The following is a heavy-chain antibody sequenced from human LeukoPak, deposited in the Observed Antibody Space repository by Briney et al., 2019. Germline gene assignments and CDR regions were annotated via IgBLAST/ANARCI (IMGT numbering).Heavy chain of an antibody. D-gene: IGHD3-10*01. J-gene: IGHJ4*02. CDR3: ARVHGEVSDEIFHYFDY. V-gene: IGHV3-53*01. CDR2: INSRGST. CDR1: GLSVSGSY. Sequence: GGSLRLSCAPSGLSVSGSYMSWVRQAPGKGLEWHSDINSRGSTYYADSVKGRCTISRDVSKNTVSLQLDNLTTEDTAVYYCARVHGEVSDEIFHYFDYWGQGTPATVSS.